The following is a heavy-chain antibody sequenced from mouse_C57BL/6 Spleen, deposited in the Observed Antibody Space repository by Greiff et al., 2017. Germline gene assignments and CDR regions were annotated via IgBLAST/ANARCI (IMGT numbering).Heavy chain of an antibody. J-gene: IGHJ1*03. CDR2: IHPNSGST. CDR1: GYTFTSYW. D-gene: IGHD1-1*01. V-gene: IGHV1-64*01. CDR3: ARENYGSSYRYFDV. Sequence: QVQLQQPGAELVKPGASVKLSCKASGYTFTSYWMHWVKQRPGQGLEWIGMIHPNSGSTNYNEKFKSKATLTVDKSSSTAYMPLSSLTSEDSAVYYCARENYGSSYRYFDVWGTGTTVTVSS.